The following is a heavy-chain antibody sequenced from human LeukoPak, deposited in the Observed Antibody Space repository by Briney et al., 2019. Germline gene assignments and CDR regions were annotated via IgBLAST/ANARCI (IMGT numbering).Heavy chain of an antibody. CDR1: GYTFTSYN. Sequence: ASVKVSCKTSGYTFTSYNINWVRQAPGQGLEWMGWISAYSGNTNYAQKLQGRGTMTTETSTNTAYMDLRGLISDDTAVYYCARDRGIVGAKPIFDNWGQGTLVTVSS. V-gene: IGHV1-18*01. D-gene: IGHD1-26*01. CDR3: ARDRGIVGAKPIFDN. CDR2: ISAYSGNT. J-gene: IGHJ4*02.